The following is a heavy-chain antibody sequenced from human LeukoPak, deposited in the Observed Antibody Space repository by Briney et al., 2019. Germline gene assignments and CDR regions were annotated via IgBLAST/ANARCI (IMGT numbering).Heavy chain of an antibody. V-gene: IGHV3-23*01. D-gene: IGHD2-2*01. J-gene: IGHJ5*02. CDR1: GFTFASYA. CDR2: ISADGST. Sequence: GGSLRLSCAASGFTFASYAMTWVRQAPGKGLEWVSSISADGSTYYANSVKARFTISRDNSRDTFFLEMNSLRAEDTALYYCVACSSASCYGDRFDPWGQGTLVTVSS. CDR3: VACSSASCYGDRFDP.